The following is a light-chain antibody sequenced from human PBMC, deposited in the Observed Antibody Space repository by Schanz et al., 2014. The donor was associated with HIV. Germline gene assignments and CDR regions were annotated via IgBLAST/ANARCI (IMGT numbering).Light chain of an antibody. CDR3: QLGT. CDR2: GAS. V-gene: IGKV3-20*01. J-gene: IGKJ2*01. Sequence: DIVLTQSPATLSLSPGERATLSCRASQSVSSSYLAWYQQKPGQAPRLLIYGASSRATGIPDRFSGSGSGTDFTLTISRLEPEDFAVYYCQLGTFGQGTKVEIK. CDR1: QSVSSSY.